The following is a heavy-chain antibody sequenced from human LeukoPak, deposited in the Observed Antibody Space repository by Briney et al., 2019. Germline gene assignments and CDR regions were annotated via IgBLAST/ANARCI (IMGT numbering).Heavy chain of an antibody. D-gene: IGHD1-26*01. CDR3: ARATRGWELTIDY. CDR2: IYYSGST. CDR1: GYSISSSNW. V-gene: IGHV4-28*03. Sequence: PSDTLSLTCAVSGYSISSSNWWGWIRQPPGKGLEWIGYIYYSGSTYYNPSLKSRVTMSVDTSKNQFSLKLSSVTAVDTAVYYCARATRGWELTIDYWGQGTLVTVPS. J-gene: IGHJ4*02.